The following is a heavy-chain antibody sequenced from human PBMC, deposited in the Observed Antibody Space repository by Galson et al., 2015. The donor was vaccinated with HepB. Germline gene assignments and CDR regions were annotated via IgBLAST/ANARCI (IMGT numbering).Heavy chain of an antibody. CDR1: GFTFSSYS. D-gene: IGHD6-13*01. CDR3: ARHGWQGSSWYYDY. V-gene: IGHV3-48*01. Sequence: SLRLSCAASGFTFSSYSMNWVRQAPGKGLEWVSYISSSSSTIYYADSAKGRFTISRDNAKNSLYLQMNSLRAEDTAVYYCARHGWQGSSWYYDYWGQGTLVTVSS. CDR2: ISSSSSTI. J-gene: IGHJ4*02.